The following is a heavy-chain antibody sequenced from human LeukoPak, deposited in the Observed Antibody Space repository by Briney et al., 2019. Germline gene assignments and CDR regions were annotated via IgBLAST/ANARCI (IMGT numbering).Heavy chain of an antibody. D-gene: IGHD2-2*01. J-gene: IGHJ5*02. V-gene: IGHV3-23*01. CDR1: GFTFSNFG. Sequence: GVSLRLSCAASGFTFSNFGMIWVRQAPGKGREWGSGITGSGCSTYYADSVKGRFTISRDNSRNTLYLQLNRLRAEDTAVYYCAKGYCSSISCYTGYNWFDPWGQGTLVTVSS. CDR2: ITGSGCST. CDR3: AKGYCSSISCYTGYNWFDP.